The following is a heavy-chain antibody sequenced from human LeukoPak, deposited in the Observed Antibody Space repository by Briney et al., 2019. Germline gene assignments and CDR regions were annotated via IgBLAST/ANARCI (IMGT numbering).Heavy chain of an antibody. CDR3: ARHFGYNWFDP. CDR2: IYYSGST. J-gene: IGHJ5*02. D-gene: IGHD3-16*01. V-gene: IGHV4-59*08. Sequence: SETLSLTCTVSVGSISSYYWSWIRQPPGKGLEWIGYIYYSGSTNYNPSLKSRVTISVDTSKNQFSLKLSSVTAADTAVYYCARHFGYNWFDPWGQGTLVTVSS. CDR1: VGSISSYY.